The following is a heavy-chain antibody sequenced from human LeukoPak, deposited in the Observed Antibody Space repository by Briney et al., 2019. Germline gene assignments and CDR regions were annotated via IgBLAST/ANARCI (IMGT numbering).Heavy chain of an antibody. V-gene: IGHV4-39*01. D-gene: IGHD6-6*01. Sequence: SETLSLTCIVSGGSISSSSYHCGWIRQPPGKGLEWIGNIYYSGSTYYNPSLKSRVTMSVDTSKNQFSLRVNSVTAADTAVYYCAEYTSSSAYFDHWGQGTLVTVSS. CDR3: AEYTSSSAYFDH. J-gene: IGHJ4*02. CDR1: GGSISSSSYH. CDR2: IYYSGST.